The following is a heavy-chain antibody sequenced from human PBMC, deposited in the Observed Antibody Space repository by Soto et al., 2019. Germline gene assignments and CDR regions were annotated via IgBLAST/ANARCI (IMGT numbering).Heavy chain of an antibody. Sequence: QVQLVESGGGVVQPGRSLRLSCAASGFTFNSYGMHWVRQAPGKGLEWVAVIWYDGSNKYYADSVKGRFTISRDNSKNTLYLQMNSLRAEDTAVYYCARDNSSSWYGQTNWFDPWGQGTLVTVSS. CDR1: GFTFNSYG. D-gene: IGHD6-13*01. J-gene: IGHJ5*02. CDR2: IWYDGSNK. V-gene: IGHV3-33*01. CDR3: ARDNSSSWYGQTNWFDP.